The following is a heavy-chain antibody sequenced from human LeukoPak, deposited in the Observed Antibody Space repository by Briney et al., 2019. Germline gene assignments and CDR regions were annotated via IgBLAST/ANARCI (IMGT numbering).Heavy chain of an antibody. V-gene: IGHV1-2*02. J-gene: IGHJ4*02. CDR1: GYTFTGYY. CDR3: ARVLIYSGNLDY. D-gene: IGHD1-26*01. Sequence: ASVKVSCKASGYTFTGYYIHWVRQAPGQGLEWMGWINPNSGGTNFAQRFQDRVTMTRDTSISTAYVELSRLTSDDTAVYYCARVLIYSGNLDYWGQGTLVTVSS. CDR2: INPNSGGT.